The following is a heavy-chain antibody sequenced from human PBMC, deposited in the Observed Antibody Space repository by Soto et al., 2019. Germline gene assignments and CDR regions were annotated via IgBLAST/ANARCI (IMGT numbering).Heavy chain of an antibody. CDR1: GFTFYTYA. V-gene: IGHV3-23*01. D-gene: IGHD3-16*01. J-gene: IGHJ1*01. CDR3: VGQPAYRYLQH. Sequence: GGSLRLSCAASGFTFYTYAMSWVRQAPGKGLEWVSTISGSGDTTYYADSVKGRFTISRDNSKNALYLQMNSLRAEDTAVYYCVGQPAYRYLQHWGEGTLVT. CDR2: ISGSGDTT.